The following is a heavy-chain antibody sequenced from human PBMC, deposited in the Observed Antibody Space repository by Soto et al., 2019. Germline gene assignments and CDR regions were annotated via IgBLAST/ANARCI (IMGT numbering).Heavy chain of an antibody. V-gene: IGHV1-69*04. CDR1: GGTFSSYT. J-gene: IGHJ6*02. D-gene: IGHD3-3*01. Sequence: SVKVSCKASGGTFSSYTISWVRQAPGQGLEWMGRIIPILGIANYAQKFQGRVTITADKSTSTAYMELSSLRSEDTAVYYCARDRVTIFGVSSPYYYGMDVWGQGTTVTVSS. CDR3: ARDRVTIFGVSSPYYYGMDV. CDR2: IIPILGIA.